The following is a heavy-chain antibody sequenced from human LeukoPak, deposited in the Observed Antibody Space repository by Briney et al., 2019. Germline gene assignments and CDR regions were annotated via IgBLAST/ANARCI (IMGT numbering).Heavy chain of an antibody. CDR1: GGTFSSTT. CDR2: ITPIFRTP. CDR3: TRGWLAETTVVTPYNY. D-gene: IGHD2-21*02. V-gene: IGHV1-69*13. Sequence: ASVKVSCKASGGTFSSTTINWVRQAPGQGLEWMGGITPIFRTPNYAQKFQGRVTITAVESMSTAYMELSSLRSEDTAVYYCTRGWLAETTVVTPYNYWGQGTLVTVSS. J-gene: IGHJ4*02.